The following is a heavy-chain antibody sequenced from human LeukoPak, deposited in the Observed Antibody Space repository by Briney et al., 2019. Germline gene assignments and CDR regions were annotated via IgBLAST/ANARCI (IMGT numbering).Heavy chain of an antibody. J-gene: IGHJ3*02. CDR1: GFTFSSYA. CDR3: AKDYKVRGYYYIDAFDI. CDR2: ISYDGSNK. Sequence: GGSLRLSCAASGFTFSSYAMHWVRQAPGKGLEWVAVISYDGSNKYYADSVKGRFTISRDNSKNTLYLQMNSLRAEDTAVYYCAKDYKVRGYYYIDAFDIWGQGTMVTVSS. D-gene: IGHD3-22*01. V-gene: IGHV3-30-3*01.